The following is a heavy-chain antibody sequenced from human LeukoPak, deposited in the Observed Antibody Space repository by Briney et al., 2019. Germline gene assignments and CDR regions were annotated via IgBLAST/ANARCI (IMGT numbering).Heavy chain of an antibody. CDR1: GYSFTSYW. CDR3: ARQRYSVAPGYPFHI. V-gene: IGHV5-51*01. Sequence: GESLKISCKGSGYSFTSYWIGWVRQMPGKGLEWMGIIYPGDSDTRYSPSFQGQVTISADKSISTAYLQWSSLKASDTAMYSSARQRYSVAPGYPFHIPAQGTMVTVSS. D-gene: IGHD3-10*01. CDR2: IYPGDSDT. J-gene: IGHJ3*02.